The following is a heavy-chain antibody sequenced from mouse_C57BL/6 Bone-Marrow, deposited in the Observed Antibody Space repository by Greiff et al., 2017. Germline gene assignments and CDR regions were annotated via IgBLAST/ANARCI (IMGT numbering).Heavy chain of an antibody. Sequence: VQLQQSGPELVKPGASVKISCKASGYSFTDYNMHWVKQSNGKSLAWIGVFNTKYGTTSYNQMFKGKATLTVDQSSSTVYMHLNILTSEDAAVYYCARGGYAMDDWGQGTSVTVSS. CDR2: FNTKYGTT. CDR1: GYSFTDYN. J-gene: IGHJ4*01. V-gene: IGHV1-39*01. CDR3: ARGGYAMDD.